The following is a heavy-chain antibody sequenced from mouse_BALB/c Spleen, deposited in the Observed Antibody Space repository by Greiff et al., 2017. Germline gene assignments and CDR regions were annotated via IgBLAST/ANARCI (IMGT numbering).Heavy chain of an antibody. J-gene: IGHJ4*01. Sequence: EVKLMESGGGLVQPGGSRKLSCAASGFTFSSFGMHWVRQAPEKGLEWVAYISSGSSTIYYADTVKGRFTISRDNPKNTLFLQMTSLRSEDTAMYYCARREYGSRYKGVYYAMDNRGQGTPDTVSP. V-gene: IGHV5-17*02. CDR2: ISSGSSTI. CDR3: ARREYGSRYKGVYYAMDN. D-gene: IGHD1-1*01. CDR1: GFTFSSFG.